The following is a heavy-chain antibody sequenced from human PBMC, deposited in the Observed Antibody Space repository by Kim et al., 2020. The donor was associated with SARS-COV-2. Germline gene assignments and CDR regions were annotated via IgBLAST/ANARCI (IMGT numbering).Heavy chain of an antibody. D-gene: IGHD1-26*01. J-gene: IGHJ5*02. Sequence: KFQGRVTMTRDTSTSTVYMELSSLRSEDTAVYYCARGGGAAPSQYNWFDPWGQGTLVTVSS. CDR3: ARGGGAAPSQYNWFDP. V-gene: IGHV1-46*01.